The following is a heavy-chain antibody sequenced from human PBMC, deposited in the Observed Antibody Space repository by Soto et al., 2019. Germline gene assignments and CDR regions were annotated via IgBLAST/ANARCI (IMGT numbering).Heavy chain of an antibody. CDR3: ARDGSSGHYYYYGMDV. D-gene: IGHD3-10*01. J-gene: IGHJ6*02. CDR2: IYYSGNT. CDR1: GGSISSYY. V-gene: IGHV4-59*06. Sequence: SETLSLTCTVSGGSISSYYWSWIRQHPGKGLEWIGYIYYSGNTYYNPSLKSRLTISVDTSKNQFSLKLSSVTAADTAVYYCARDGSSGHYYYYGMDVWGQGTTVTVSS.